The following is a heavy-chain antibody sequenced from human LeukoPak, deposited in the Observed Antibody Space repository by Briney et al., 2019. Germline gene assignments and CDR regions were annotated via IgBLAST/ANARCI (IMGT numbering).Heavy chain of an antibody. V-gene: IGHV3-23*01. J-gene: IGHJ4*02. Sequence: GGSLRLSCAASGFTFSSYAMNWVRHPPGKGLEWVSACGTGGDTYYADSVRGRFTISRDNAENTLYLQMSSLRAEDTALYYCAQKTPGIYPFDYWGQGTLVTVSS. CDR3: AQKTPGIYPFDY. D-gene: IGHD6-13*01. CDR2: CGTGGDT. CDR1: GFTFSSYA.